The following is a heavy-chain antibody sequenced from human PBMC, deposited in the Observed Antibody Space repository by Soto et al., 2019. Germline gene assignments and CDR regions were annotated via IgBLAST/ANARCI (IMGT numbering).Heavy chain of an antibody. D-gene: IGHD4-17*01. CDR3: ARENLLYGGNPGRYYYFGMDV. J-gene: IGHJ6*02. Sequence: QTPSLTCAISGDRVSCNSAAWNCIRQSPSRDLDWLGSTFYSSKWYNDYAVSVKSRITINPDTSKNQFSLQLNSVTPEDTAVYYCARENLLYGGNPGRYYYFGMDVWGQGTTVTVSS. CDR1: GDRVSCNSAA. CDR2: TFYSSKWYN. V-gene: IGHV6-1*01.